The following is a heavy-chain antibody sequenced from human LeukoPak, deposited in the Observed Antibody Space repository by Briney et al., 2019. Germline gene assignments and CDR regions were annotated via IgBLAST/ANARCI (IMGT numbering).Heavy chain of an antibody. Sequence: SVKVSCKASGGTFSSYAISWVRQAPGQGLEWMGRIIPILGIANYAQKFQGRVTITADKSTSTAYMELSSLRSEDTAVYYCARDEQWLAARGAFDIWGQGTMVTVSS. D-gene: IGHD6-19*01. V-gene: IGHV1-69*04. CDR1: GGTFSSYA. CDR2: IIPILGIA. CDR3: ARDEQWLAARGAFDI. J-gene: IGHJ3*02.